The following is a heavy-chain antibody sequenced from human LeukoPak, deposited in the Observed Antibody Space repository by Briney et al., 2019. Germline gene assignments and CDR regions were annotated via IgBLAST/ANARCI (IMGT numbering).Heavy chain of an antibody. CDR3: AKVGPVWWGSSWFHGDPGWFDP. CDR2: ISYDGSNK. V-gene: IGHV3-30*18. Sequence: PGGSLRLSCAASGFTFSSYGMHWVRQAPGKGLEWVAVISYDGSNKYYADSVKGRFTISRDNSKNTLYLQMNSLRAEDTAVYYCAKVGPVWWGSSWFHGDPGWFDPWGQGTLVTVSS. J-gene: IGHJ5*02. D-gene: IGHD6-13*01. CDR1: GFTFSSYG.